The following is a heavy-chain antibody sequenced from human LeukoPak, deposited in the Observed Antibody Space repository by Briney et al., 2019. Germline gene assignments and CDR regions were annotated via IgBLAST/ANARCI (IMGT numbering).Heavy chain of an antibody. V-gene: IGHV3-23*01. D-gene: IGHD6-13*01. Sequence: PGGSLRLSCAASGFTFSSYAMAWVRQAPGKGLEWVSAISDSGANTFYADSVRGRFTVSRDNSKNTLYLQMSALRAEDTAVYYCARDGTAAGLYFDLWGQGTLVTVSS. CDR2: ISDSGANT. CDR3: ARDGTAAGLYFDL. J-gene: IGHJ4*01. CDR1: GFTFSSYA.